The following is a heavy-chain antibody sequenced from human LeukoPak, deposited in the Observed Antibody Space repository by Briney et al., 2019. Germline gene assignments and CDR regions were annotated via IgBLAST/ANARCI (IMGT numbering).Heavy chain of an antibody. Sequence: SETLSLTCTVSGGSISSYYWSWIRQPPGKGLEWIGYIYHSGSTNYNPSLKSRVTISVDTSKNQFSLKLSSVTAADTAVYYCARQEYYYDSSGYIRTQFDYWGQGTLVTVSS. V-gene: IGHV4-59*08. D-gene: IGHD3-22*01. CDR3: ARQEYYYDSSGYIRTQFDY. CDR2: IYHSGST. J-gene: IGHJ4*02. CDR1: GGSISSYY.